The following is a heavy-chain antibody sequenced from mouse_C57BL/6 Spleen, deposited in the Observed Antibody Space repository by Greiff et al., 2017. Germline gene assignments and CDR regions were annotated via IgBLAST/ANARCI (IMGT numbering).Heavy chain of an antibody. V-gene: IGHV1-85*01. CDR3: ERGGLNTTVGATKYFDV. D-gene: IGHD1-1*01. CDR1: GYTFTSYG. CDR2: IYPSDGST. Sequence: QVQLQESGPELVKPGASVKLSCKASGYTFTSYGINWVKQRPGQGLEWIGWIYPSDGSTKYNEKFTGKATLTVDTSSSTAYMELHRLTSEDSAVYFVERGGLNTTVGATKYFDVWGTGTTVTVSS. J-gene: IGHJ1*03.